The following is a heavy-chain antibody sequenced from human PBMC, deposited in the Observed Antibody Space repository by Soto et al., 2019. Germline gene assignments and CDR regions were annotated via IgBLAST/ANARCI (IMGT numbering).Heavy chain of an antibody. CDR3: ARIPAYYDILTGYWANYGMDV. J-gene: IGHJ6*02. V-gene: IGHV2-70*11. CDR1: GFSLSTNKMC. Sequence: PGPKLVNPTQTLTLNCTFSGFSLSTNKMCVSWIRQPPGKALEWLARIDWDDDKYYSTSLKTRLTISKDTSKNQVVLTMTNMDPVDTATYYCARIPAYYDILTGYWANYGMDVWGQGTTVTVSS. CDR2: IDWDDDK. D-gene: IGHD3-9*01.